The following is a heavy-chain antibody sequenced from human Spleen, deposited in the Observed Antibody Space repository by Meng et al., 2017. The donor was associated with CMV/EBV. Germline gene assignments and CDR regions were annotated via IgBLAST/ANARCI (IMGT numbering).Heavy chain of an antibody. V-gene: IGHV3-23*01. D-gene: IGHD3-3*01. J-gene: IGHJ6*02. CDR3: AKAKDFWSDYFFYGMDV. Sequence: GGSLRLSCAVYGGSFSGYYWSWVRQAPGKGLEWVSSINRSGGRTYYADSVQGRFNISRDNSKNTLFLQMNSLRAEDTAVYYCAKAKDFWSDYFFYGMDVWGQGTTVTVSS. CDR1: GGSFSGYY. CDR2: INRSGGRT.